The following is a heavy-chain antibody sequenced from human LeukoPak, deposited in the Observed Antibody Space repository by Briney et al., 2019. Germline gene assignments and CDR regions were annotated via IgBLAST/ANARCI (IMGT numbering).Heavy chain of an antibody. CDR3: ARLSLGYCSSTSCYGDYYYYGMDV. J-gene: IGHJ6*02. V-gene: IGHV4-39*01. D-gene: IGHD2-2*01. CDR1: GGSISSSSYY. CDR2: IYYSGST. Sequence: SETLSLTCTGSGGSISSSSYYWGWLRQPPGKGLEWIGSIYYSGSTYYNPSLKSRVTISVDTSKNQFSLKLSSVTAADTAVYYCARLSLGYCSSTSCYGDYYYYGMDVWGQGTTVTVSS.